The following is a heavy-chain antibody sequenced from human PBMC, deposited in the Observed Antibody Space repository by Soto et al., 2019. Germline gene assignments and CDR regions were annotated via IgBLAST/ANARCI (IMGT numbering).Heavy chain of an antibody. CDR2: FDPEDGEA. D-gene: IGHD6-19*01. Sequence: GSVKESFKVSGYPLTELSVHSVRQAPGKGLEWMGGFDPEDGEAIYARKFQGRVTMTEDTSTDTAYMELSSLRSEDTAVYYCATVRIAVAGGYNWFDPWGQGTMVTVSS. CDR1: GYPLTELS. V-gene: IGHV1-24*01. CDR3: ATVRIAVAGGYNWFDP. J-gene: IGHJ5*02.